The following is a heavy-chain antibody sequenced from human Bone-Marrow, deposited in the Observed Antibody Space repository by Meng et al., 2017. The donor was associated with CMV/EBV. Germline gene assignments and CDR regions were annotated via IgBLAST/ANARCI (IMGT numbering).Heavy chain of an antibody. D-gene: IGHD1-26*01. Sequence: ASVKVSCKASGGTFSNYAISWVRQAPGQGPEWMGWINPNSGAANYAKKFQGRVTMTRDTSNSTAYMELRRLTSDDTALYYCARLKDVGSSIDLWGQGTLVTVSS. CDR3: ARLKDVGSSIDL. J-gene: IGHJ5*02. V-gene: IGHV1-2*02. CDR1: GGTFSNYA. CDR2: INPNSGAA.